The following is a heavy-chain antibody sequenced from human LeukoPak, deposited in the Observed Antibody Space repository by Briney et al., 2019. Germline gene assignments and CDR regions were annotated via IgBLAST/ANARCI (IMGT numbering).Heavy chain of an antibody. CDR1: GGSISSYY. Sequence: PSETLSLTCTVSGGSISSYYWSWIRQPPGKGLESIGYIYYSGSANYNPSLKSRVTISVDTSKNQFSLKLSSVTAADTAVYYCARGAMVRGVIRSSYYFDYWGQGTLVTVSS. CDR2: IYYSGSA. D-gene: IGHD3-10*01. J-gene: IGHJ4*02. V-gene: IGHV4-59*01. CDR3: ARGAMVRGVIRSSYYFDY.